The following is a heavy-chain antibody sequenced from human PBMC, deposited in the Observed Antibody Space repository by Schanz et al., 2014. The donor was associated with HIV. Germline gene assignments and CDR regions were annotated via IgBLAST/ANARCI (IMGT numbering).Heavy chain of an antibody. CDR2: INPSSGGT. J-gene: IGHJ6*02. V-gene: IGHV1-2*02. CDR1: GYTFTGYY. CDR3: ARGARYGMDV. Sequence: QVQLVQSGAEVKKPGASVKVSCKASGYTFTGYYMHWVRQAPGQGLEWMGWINPSSGGTNYAQKFQGRVTMTRDTSISTAYMELRSLRSDDTAVYYCARGARYGMDVWGQGTTVTVSS.